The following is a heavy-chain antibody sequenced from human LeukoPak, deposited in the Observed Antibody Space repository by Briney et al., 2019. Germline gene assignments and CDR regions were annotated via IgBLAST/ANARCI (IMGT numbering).Heavy chain of an antibody. J-gene: IGHJ4*02. D-gene: IGHD3-3*01. CDR3: ARGSRITIFGVATFDY. V-gene: IGHV1-69*05. Sequence: GASVKVSCKASGGTFSSYAISWVRQAPGQWLEWMGGIIPIFGTANYAQKFQGRVTITTDESTSTAYMELSSLRSEDTAVYYCARGSRITIFGVATFDYWGQGALVTVSS. CDR1: GGTFSSYA. CDR2: IIPIFGTA.